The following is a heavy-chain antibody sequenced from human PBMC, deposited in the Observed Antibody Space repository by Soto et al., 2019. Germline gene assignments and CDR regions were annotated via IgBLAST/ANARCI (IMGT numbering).Heavy chain of an antibody. CDR2: ISGSGGAT. J-gene: IGHJ6*02. CDR1: GFTFNNHT. Sequence: PGGSLRLSCAGSGFTFNNHTMNWVRQAPGKGLEWVSSISGSGGATYYTDSVKGRFTISRDNAKNTLYLQMNTLRAEETALYYCAKGIRNNLYYYGMDVWGQGTTVTVSS. V-gene: IGHV3-23*01. D-gene: IGHD1-1*01. CDR3: AKGIRNNLYYYGMDV.